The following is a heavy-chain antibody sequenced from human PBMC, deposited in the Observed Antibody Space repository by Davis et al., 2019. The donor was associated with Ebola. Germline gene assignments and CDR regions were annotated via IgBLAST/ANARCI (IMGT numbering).Heavy chain of an antibody. D-gene: IGHD2-21*01. CDR3: AREGGGEFDY. CDR1: GFTFSSYA. V-gene: IGHV3-23*01. J-gene: IGHJ4*02. Sequence: GESLKISCAASGFTFSSYAMSWVRQAPGKGLEWVSAISGTGGSTNYADSVKGRFTISRDNSKNTLYLQMNSLRAEDTAIYYCAREGGGEFDYWGQGTLVTVSS. CDR2: ISGTGGST.